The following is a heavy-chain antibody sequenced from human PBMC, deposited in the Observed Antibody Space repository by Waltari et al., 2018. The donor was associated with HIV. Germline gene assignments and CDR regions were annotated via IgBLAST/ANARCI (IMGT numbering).Heavy chain of an antibody. CDR3: ARSWRMSTRPHYFYGMDV. CDR1: NASINVTY. J-gene: IGHJ6*02. D-gene: IGHD6-6*01. Sequence: QVQLQESGPGLLKPSETLSLTCTVSNASINVTYWNWLRQPPGKGLELIGYVYYGGGTSYNPSLHNRVTISQDTSKNHFSLKLTSVTAADTAVYYCARSWRMSTRPHYFYGMDVWGQGTTVTVSS. V-gene: IGHV4-59*01. CDR2: VYYGGGT.